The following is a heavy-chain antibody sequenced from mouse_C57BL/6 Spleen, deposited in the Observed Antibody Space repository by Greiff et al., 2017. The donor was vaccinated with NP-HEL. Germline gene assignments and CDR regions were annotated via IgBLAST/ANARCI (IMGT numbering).Heavy chain of an antibody. CDR3: ARRYYGSRHWYFDV. Sequence: VQLQQPGAELVRPGSSVKLSCKASGYTFTSYWMHWVKQRPIQGLEWIGNIDPSDSETHYNQKFKDKATLTVDKSSSTAYMQLSSLTSEDSAVYYCARRYYGSRHWYFDVWGTGTTVTVSS. J-gene: IGHJ1*03. V-gene: IGHV1-52*01. CDR2: IDPSDSET. D-gene: IGHD1-1*01. CDR1: GYTFTSYW.